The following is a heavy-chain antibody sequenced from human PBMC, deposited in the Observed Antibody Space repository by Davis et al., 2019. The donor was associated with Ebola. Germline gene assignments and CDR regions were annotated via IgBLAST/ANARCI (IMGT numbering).Heavy chain of an antibody. CDR2: IISNGGST. D-gene: IGHD4-11*01. CDR3: ARSGTVETGLDY. Sequence: GESLKISCSASGFTFSSYAMHWVRQAPGKGLEYVSAIISNGGSTYYADSVKGRFTISRDNSKNTLYLQMSSLRAEDTALYYCARSGTVETGLDYWGQGTLVTVSS. J-gene: IGHJ4*02. CDR1: GFTFSSYA. V-gene: IGHV3-64D*06.